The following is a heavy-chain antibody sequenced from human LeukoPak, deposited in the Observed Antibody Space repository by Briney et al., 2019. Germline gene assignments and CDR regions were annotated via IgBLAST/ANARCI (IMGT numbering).Heavy chain of an antibody. Sequence: GGSLRLSCAASGFTFSSYEMNWVRQAPGKGLEWVSYISSSGSTIYYADSVKGRFTISRDNAKNSLYLQMNSLRAGDTAVYYCARDSFRGSYSDYWGQGTLVTVSS. CDR2: ISSSGSTI. D-gene: IGHD1-26*01. V-gene: IGHV3-48*03. CDR1: GFTFSSYE. CDR3: ARDSFRGSYSDY. J-gene: IGHJ4*02.